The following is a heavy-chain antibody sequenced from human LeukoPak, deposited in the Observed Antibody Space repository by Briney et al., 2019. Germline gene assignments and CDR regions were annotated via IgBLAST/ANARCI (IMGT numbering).Heavy chain of an antibody. CDR3: ARVNWNDVGSFDY. D-gene: IGHD1-20*01. CDR1: GFTFSNYI. Sequence: GGSPRLSCAASGFTFSNYIMNWVRQAPGKGLEWLSYISSSSSPIYYADSVKSRFTISRDNAKNSLYLQMNSLRDEDTGVYYCARVNWNDVGSFDYWGQGTLVTVSS. CDR2: ISSSSSPI. J-gene: IGHJ4*02. V-gene: IGHV3-48*02.